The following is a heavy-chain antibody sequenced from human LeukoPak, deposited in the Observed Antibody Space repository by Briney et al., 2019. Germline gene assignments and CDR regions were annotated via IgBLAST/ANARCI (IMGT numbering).Heavy chain of an antibody. CDR2: ISSSSSYI. V-gene: IGHV3-21*01. CDR3: ARDQGNYSRFDY. Sequence: GGSLRLSSAASGFTFRHYSMNWVRQAPGKGLEGVSSISSSSSYIYYADSAKGRFTISRDNAKNSLYLQMNSLRAEDTAVYYCARDQGNYSRFDYWGQGALVTVSS. J-gene: IGHJ4*02. CDR1: GFTFRHYS. D-gene: IGHD1-7*01.